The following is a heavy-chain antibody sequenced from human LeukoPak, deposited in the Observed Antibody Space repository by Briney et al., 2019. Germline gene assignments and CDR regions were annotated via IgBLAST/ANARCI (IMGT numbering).Heavy chain of an antibody. Sequence: GGSLRLSCAAAGFTFSNYAMRWVRQAPGKGLEWVSCISGGGGYTYYADSVKGRFTISRDNSKNTLYLQMNSLRAEDTAVYYCAKGAFERCGEPSDYWGQGTLVTVSS. CDR1: GFTFSNYA. D-gene: IGHD3-10*01. J-gene: IGHJ4*02. V-gene: IGHV3-23*01. CDR3: AKGAFERCGEPSDY. CDR2: ISGGGGYT.